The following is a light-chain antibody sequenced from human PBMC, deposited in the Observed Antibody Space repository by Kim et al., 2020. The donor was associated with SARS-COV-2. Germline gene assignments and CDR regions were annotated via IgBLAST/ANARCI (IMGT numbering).Light chain of an antibody. CDR1: SSNIGSNY. CDR3: TAWDDTLSGSWV. Sequence: ELTQPPSASGTPGQRVTISCSGSSSNIGSNYVYWYQQLPGTTPKLLINRDNQRPSGVPDRFSGSKSGTSASLAISGLRSEDEADYYCTAWDDTLSGSWVFGGGTKLTVL. J-gene: IGLJ3*02. CDR2: RDN. V-gene: IGLV1-47*01.